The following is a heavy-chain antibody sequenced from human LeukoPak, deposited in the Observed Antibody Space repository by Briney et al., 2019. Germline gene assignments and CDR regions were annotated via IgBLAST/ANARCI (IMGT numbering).Heavy chain of an antibody. V-gene: IGHV5-51*01. CDR1: GYRFSTYW. J-gene: IGHJ5*02. CDR3: ARRSIYSPAAGFNL. CDR2: IYPDDSNI. D-gene: IGHD4-11*01. Sequence: GESLKTSCKGSGYRFSTYWVAWVRQMPGKGLEWMGIIYPDDSNISYSPSFQGQVTISAEKSTTTAYLQWSSLKASDTAKYYCARRSIYSPAAGFNLWGQGTLVTVSS.